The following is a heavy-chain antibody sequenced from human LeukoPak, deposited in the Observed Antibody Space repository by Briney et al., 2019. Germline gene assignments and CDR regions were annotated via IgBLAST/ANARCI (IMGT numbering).Heavy chain of an antibody. Sequence: SETLSLTCTVSDGSISSYYWSWIRQPPGKGLEWIGYIYYSGSTNYNPSLKSRVTISVDTSKNQFSLKLSSVTAADTAVYYCARDLGSWYFDYWGQGTLVTVSS. V-gene: IGHV4-59*01. CDR3: ARDLGSWYFDY. CDR1: DGSISSYY. D-gene: IGHD6-13*01. CDR2: IYYSGST. J-gene: IGHJ4*02.